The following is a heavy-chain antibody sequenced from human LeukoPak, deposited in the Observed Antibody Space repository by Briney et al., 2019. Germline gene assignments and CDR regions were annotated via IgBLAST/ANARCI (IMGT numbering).Heavy chain of an antibody. CDR2: ISAYNGNT. D-gene: IGHD3-22*01. V-gene: IGHV1-18*01. Sequence: ASVKVSCKASGYTFASYGISWVRQAPGQGLEWMGWISAYNGNTNYAQKLQGRVTMTTDTSTSTAYMELRSLRSDDTAVYYCARARGIYYDSSGYYGYWGQGTLVTVSS. J-gene: IGHJ4*02. CDR3: ARARGIYYDSSGYYGY. CDR1: GYTFASYG.